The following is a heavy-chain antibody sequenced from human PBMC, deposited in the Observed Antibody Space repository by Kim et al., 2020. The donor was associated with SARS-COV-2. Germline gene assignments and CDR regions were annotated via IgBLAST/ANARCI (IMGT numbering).Heavy chain of an antibody. V-gene: IGHV1-46*01. Sequence: ASVKVSCKASGYTFTSYYMHWVRQAPGQGLEWMGIINPSGGSTSYAQKFQGRVTMTRATSTSTVYMELSSLRSEDTAVYYCARDSRRGYCSGGSCYSDVPEFDYWGQGTLVTVSS. CDR2: INPSGGST. D-gene: IGHD2-15*01. J-gene: IGHJ4*02. CDR1: GYTFTSYY. CDR3: ARDSRRGYCSGGSCYSDVPEFDY.